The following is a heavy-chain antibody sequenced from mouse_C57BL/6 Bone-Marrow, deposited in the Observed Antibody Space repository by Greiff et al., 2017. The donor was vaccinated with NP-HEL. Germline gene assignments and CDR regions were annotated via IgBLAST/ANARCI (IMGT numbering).Heavy chain of an antibody. Sequence: EVQLVESVAELVRPGASVKLSCTASGFNIKNTYMHWVKQRPEQGLEWIGRIDPANGNTKYAPKFQGKATITVDTSSNTTYLQLHSLTSEDPAIYYCARFYGSRKIAMDFWGPVTSVTVSS. J-gene: IGHJ4*01. CDR3: ARFYGSRKIAMDF. D-gene: IGHD1-1*01. V-gene: IGHV14-3*01. CDR1: GFNIKNTY. CDR2: IDPANGNT.